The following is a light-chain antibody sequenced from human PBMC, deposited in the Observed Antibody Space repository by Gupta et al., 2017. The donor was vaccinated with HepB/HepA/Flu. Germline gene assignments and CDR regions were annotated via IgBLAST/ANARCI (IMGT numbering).Light chain of an antibody. CDR3: QQYYSYPWT. J-gene: IGKJ1*01. CDR2: AAS. V-gene: IGKV1-8*01. Sequence: AIRMTQSPSSFSASTGDRVTITCRASQGISSYFAWYQQKPGKAPKLLIYAASTLQSGVPSRFSGSGSGTDFTLTISCLQSEDFATYYCQQYYSYPWTFGQGTKVESK. CDR1: QGISSY.